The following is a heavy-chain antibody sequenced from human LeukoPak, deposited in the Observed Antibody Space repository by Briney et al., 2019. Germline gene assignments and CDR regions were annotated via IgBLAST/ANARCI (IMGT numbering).Heavy chain of an antibody. D-gene: IGHD6-13*01. CDR2: IGSGSTNTI. CDR3: ARGYSSSLPNWFDP. CDR1: GFTFSTYG. J-gene: IGHJ5*02. V-gene: IGHV3-48*01. Sequence: GGSLRLSCAASGFTFSTYGMNWVRQAPGKGLEWVSYIGSGSTNTIYYADSVKGRFTISRDNAKNSLYLQMNSLRAEDTAVYYCARGYSSSLPNWFDPWGQGTLVTVSS.